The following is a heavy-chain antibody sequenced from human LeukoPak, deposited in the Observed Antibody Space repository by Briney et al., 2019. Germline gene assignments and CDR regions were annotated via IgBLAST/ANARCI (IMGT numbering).Heavy chain of an antibody. CDR2: IWNDVSHE. Sequence: PGGSLRLSCEVSGFTFNSYGMHWVRQAPGKGLEWVAAIWNDVSHEYYADSEKGRFTISRDNFRNTVYLQMNSLRAEDTAVYYCARVGLRDSSGYPLDYWGQGTLVTVSS. CDR1: GFTFNSYG. CDR3: ARVGLRDSSGYPLDY. D-gene: IGHD3-22*01. V-gene: IGHV3-33*01. J-gene: IGHJ4*02.